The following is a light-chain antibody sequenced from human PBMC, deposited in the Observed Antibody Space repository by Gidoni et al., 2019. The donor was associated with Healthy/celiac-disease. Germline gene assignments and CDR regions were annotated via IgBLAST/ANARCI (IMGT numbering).Light chain of an antibody. J-gene: IGLJ2*01. Sequence: SYVLTQPPPVSVSPGQTAMITCGGNNIGSKSVHWYQQKPGQAPVLVVYDDSDRPSGIPERFSGSNAGNTATLTISRVEAGDEADYYCQVWDSSSDHVVFGGGTKLTAL. CDR2: DDS. CDR3: QVWDSSSDHVV. V-gene: IGLV3-21*02. CDR1: NIGSKS.